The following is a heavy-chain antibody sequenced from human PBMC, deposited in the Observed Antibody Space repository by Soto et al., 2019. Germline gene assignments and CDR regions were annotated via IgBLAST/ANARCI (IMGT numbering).Heavy chain of an antibody. CDR2: FYPGDSDS. CDR3: ARGGKGGSNFYGLDV. V-gene: IGHV5-51*01. CDR1: GYRFTTYW. J-gene: IGHJ6*02. D-gene: IGHD1-26*01. Sequence: GESLKISCQASGYRFTTYWIGWVRQMPGKGLEWMGIFYPGDSDSTYSPSFQGQVTISGDKSISAAYLQWSSLKASDTAIYYCARGGKGGSNFYGLDVWGQGTKVTVSS.